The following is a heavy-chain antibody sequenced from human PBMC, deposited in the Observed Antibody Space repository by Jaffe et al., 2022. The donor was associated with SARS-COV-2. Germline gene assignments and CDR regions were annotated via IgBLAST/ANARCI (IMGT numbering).Heavy chain of an antibody. Sequence: QVQLVESGGGVARPGGSLSLSCSASGFTFRAYAIHWVRQAPGKGLEWLSLISYDGLNKQFADSVKGRFTMSRDNSRDTVYLQLNSLTVEDTAVYYCARDSRASESNYFDSWGQGALVTVAS. CDR1: GFTFRAYA. D-gene: IGHD4-4*01. CDR2: ISYDGLNK. CDR3: ARDSRASESNYFDS. J-gene: IGHJ4*02. V-gene: IGHV3-30*04.